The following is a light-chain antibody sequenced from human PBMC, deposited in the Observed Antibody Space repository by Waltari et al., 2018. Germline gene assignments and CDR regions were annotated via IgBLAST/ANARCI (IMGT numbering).Light chain of an antibody. CDR2: GAS. CDR3: QQYGSSPTIT. J-gene: IGKJ5*01. V-gene: IGKV3-20*01. CDR1: QSVSSSY. Sequence: IVLTQSPGTLALSPRERTHLPFRASQSVSSSYLAWYQQKPGQAPRLLIYGASSRATGIPDRFSGSGSGTDFTLTISRLEPEDFAVYYCQQYGSSPTITFGQGTRLEIK.